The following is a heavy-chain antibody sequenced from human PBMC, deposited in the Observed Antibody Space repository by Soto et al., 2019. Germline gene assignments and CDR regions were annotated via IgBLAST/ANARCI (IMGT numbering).Heavy chain of an antibody. V-gene: IGHV1-24*01. Sequence: GASVKVSCKVSRYTLTELSMHWVRQAPGKGLEWMGGFDPEDGETIYAQKFQGRVTMTEDTSTDTAYMELSSLRSEDTAVYYCATERVHCSGGSCYPNGLDAFDIWGQGTMVTVSS. CDR1: RYTLTELS. CDR2: FDPEDGET. D-gene: IGHD2-15*01. CDR3: ATERVHCSGGSCYPNGLDAFDI. J-gene: IGHJ3*02.